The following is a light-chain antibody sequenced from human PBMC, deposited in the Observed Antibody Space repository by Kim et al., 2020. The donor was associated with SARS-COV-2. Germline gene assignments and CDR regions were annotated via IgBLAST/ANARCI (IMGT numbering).Light chain of an antibody. CDR2: GAS. Sequence: SASVGDRITLTCRARQGISEYVAWYQQRPGKVPKLLIYGASVLQSGAPARFSGSGSGRVFTLTISRLQPEDVGTYYCQKYNNAPRTFGQGTKLEI. CDR1: QGISEY. CDR3: QKYNNAPRT. V-gene: IGKV1-27*01. J-gene: IGKJ1*01.